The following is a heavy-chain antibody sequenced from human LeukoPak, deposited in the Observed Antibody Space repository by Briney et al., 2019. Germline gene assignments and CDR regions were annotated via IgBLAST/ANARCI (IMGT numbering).Heavy chain of an antibody. CDR3: AREGVGGAFDI. J-gene: IGHJ3*02. CDR2: ISYSENT. Sequence: PSETLSLTCTVASGSIISGGYYWSWIRQHPEKGLEWIGYISYSENTYYNPSLRGRVSISMDTSRNFFSLKLTSVTAADTAVYYCAREGVGGAFDIWGQGTMVCVSS. CDR1: SGSIISGGYY. V-gene: IGHV4-31*03.